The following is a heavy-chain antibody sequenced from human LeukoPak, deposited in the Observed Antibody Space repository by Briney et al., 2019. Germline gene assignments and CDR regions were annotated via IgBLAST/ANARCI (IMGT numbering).Heavy chain of an antibody. CDR3: ARDEFQQLAAREVY. CDR2: INPNSGGT. J-gene: IGHJ4*02. V-gene: IGHV1-2*02. D-gene: IGHD6-13*01. CDR1: RYTFTGYY. Sequence: ASVKVSCKASRYTFTGYYMQWVRQAPGQGLEWMGWINPNSGGTNYAQKFQGRVTMTRDTSISTAYMELSRLRSDDTAVYYCARDEFQQLAAREVYWGQGTLVTVSS.